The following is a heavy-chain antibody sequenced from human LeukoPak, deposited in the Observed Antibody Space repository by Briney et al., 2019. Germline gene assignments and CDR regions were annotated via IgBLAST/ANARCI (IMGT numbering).Heavy chain of an antibody. CDR3: ARDMRGQWLAGYYYGMDV. CDR2: IYSGGST. Sequence: GGSLRLSCAASGFTVSSNYMSWVRQAPGKGLEWVSVIYSGGSTYYADSVKGRFTISRDNSKNTLYLQMNSLRAEDTAVYYCARDMRGQWLAGYYYGMDVWGQGTTVTVSS. D-gene: IGHD6-19*01. J-gene: IGHJ6*02. V-gene: IGHV3-53*01. CDR1: GFTVSSNY.